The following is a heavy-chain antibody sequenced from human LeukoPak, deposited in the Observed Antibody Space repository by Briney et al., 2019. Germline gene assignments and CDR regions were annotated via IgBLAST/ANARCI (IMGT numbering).Heavy chain of an antibody. J-gene: IGHJ3*02. D-gene: IGHD2-2*01. Sequence: SETLSLTCAVYGGSFSGYYWSWIRQPPGKGLEWIGEINHSGSTNYNPSLKSRVTISVDTSKNQFSLKLSSVTAADTAVYYCAREINYCSSTSCYRRGSAFDIWGQGTMVTVSS. CDR1: GGSFSGYY. V-gene: IGHV4-34*01. CDR3: AREINYCSSTSCYRRGSAFDI. CDR2: INHSGST.